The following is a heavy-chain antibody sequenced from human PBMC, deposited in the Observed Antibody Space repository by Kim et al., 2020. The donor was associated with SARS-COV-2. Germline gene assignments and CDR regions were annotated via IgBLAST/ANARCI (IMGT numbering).Heavy chain of an antibody. CDR2: VSFGGSS. J-gene: IGHJ3*02. D-gene: IGHD6-25*01. CDR1: GGSITTYNYY. V-gene: IGHV4-39*01. CDR3: AKHERARDSFDI. Sequence: SETLSLTCTVSGGSITTYNYYWDWIRQPPGKGLEWIGTVSFGGSSYYNPSLKSRVTISMDTSNNQSYLKLTSVTAADTAVFYCAKHERARDSFDIWGQGT.